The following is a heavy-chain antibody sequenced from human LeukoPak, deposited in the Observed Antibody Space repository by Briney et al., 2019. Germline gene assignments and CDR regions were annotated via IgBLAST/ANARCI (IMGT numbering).Heavy chain of an antibody. V-gene: IGHV3-7*01. CDR2: IKQDGSEK. J-gene: IGHJ4*02. D-gene: IGHD2-15*01. CDR1: GFTFSSYS. CDR3: ARWDIRNLMYDY. Sequence: PGGSLRLSCAASGFTFSSYSMIWVRQAPGKGLEWVANIKQDGSEKYYVDSVKGRFTISRDNAKNSLYLQMNSLRAEDTAVYYCARWDIRNLMYDYWGQGTLVTVSS.